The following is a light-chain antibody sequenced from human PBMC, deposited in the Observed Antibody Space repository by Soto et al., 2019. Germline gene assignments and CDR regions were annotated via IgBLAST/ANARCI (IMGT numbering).Light chain of an antibody. CDR1: QSVGGY. CDR3: HQRSNWPPLT. CDR2: DAS. V-gene: IGKV3-11*01. J-gene: IGKJ4*01. Sequence: EIVLTQSPATLSLSPGERATLSCRASQSVGGYLDWYQQKPGQAPRLLIYDASNRASGIQARFSGSGSGTDFTLTISSLEPEDLALYYCHQRSNWPPLTFGGGTKVDIK.